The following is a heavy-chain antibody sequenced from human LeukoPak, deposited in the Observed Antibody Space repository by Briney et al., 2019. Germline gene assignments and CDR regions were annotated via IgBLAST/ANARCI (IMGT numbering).Heavy chain of an antibody. J-gene: IGHJ5*02. CDR1: GFTFSSYW. Sequence: GGSLRLSCAASGFTFSSYWMSWVRQAPGKGLEWVANIKQDGSEKYYVDSVKGRFTISRDNAKNSLYLQMNSLRAEDTAVYYCARGTEMATMGSWFDPWGQGTLVTVSS. D-gene: IGHD5-24*01. CDR3: ARGTEMATMGSWFDP. V-gene: IGHV3-7*01. CDR2: IKQDGSEK.